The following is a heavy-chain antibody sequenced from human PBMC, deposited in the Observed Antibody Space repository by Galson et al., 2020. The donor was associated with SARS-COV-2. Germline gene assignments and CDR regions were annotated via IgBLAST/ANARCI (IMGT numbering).Heavy chain of an antibody. J-gene: IGHJ6*02. CDR2: ISFDGSSE. Sequence: GGSLRLSCAASGFTLNHYAMHWVRQAPGKGLEWVAFISFDGSSEYHAASVKGRFTISRDNSKNTLNLQMNSLRPEDTALYYCARGGPFGSGSYDSPTYYYYAMDVWGQGTTVTVSS. CDR1: GFTLNHYA. V-gene: IGHV3-30-3*01. CDR3: ARGGPFGSGSYDSPTYYYYAMDV. D-gene: IGHD3-10*01.